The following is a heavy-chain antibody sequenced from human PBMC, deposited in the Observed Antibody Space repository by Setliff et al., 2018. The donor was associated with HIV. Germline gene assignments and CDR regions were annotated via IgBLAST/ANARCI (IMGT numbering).Heavy chain of an antibody. J-gene: IGHJ4*02. CDR2: ISASNGNT. CDR1: GYTFTSYG. Sequence: ASVKVSCKASGYTFTSYGISWVRQAPGQGLEWMGWISASNGNTNYAQKIQGRVTMATDTSTSAAYMELRSLRSDDTAVYYCARDGSLYSSGWYFDYWGQGTLVTVSS. V-gene: IGHV1-18*01. CDR3: ARDGSLYSSGWYFDY. D-gene: IGHD6-19*01.